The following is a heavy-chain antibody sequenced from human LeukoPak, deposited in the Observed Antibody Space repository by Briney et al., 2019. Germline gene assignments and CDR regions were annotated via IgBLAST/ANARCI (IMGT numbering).Heavy chain of an antibody. CDR3: ASRTDYGDYPGDY. J-gene: IGHJ4*02. CDR2: IYYSGST. CDR1: GGSISSYY. V-gene: IGHV4-59*08. D-gene: IGHD4-17*01. Sequence: SETLSLTCTVSGGSISSYYWSWIRQPPGKGLEWIGYIYYSGSTNYNPSLKSRVTISVGTSKNQFSLKLSSVTAADTAVYYCASRTDYGDYPGDYWGQGTLVTVSS.